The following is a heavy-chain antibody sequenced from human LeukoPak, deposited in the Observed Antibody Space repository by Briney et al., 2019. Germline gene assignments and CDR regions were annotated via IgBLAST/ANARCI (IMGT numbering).Heavy chain of an antibody. V-gene: IGHV4-34*01. J-gene: IGHJ4*02. D-gene: IGHD1-14*01. CDR2: INHSGST. CDR1: GFTFSSYA. Sequence: PGGSLRLSCAASGFTFSSYAMHWVRQPPGKGLEWIGEINHSGSTNYNPSLKSRVTISVDTSKNQFSLKLSSVTAADTAVYYCARGTLPSGNDYWGQGTLVTVSS. CDR3: ARGTLPSGNDY.